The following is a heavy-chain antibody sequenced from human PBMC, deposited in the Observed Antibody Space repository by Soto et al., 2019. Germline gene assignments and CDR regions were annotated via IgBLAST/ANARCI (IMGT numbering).Heavy chain of an antibody. CDR2: IDPSDSYT. CDR3: ARPGGTQQLVEDY. J-gene: IGHJ4*02. CDR1: GYSFTSYW. Sequence: PGESLKISCKGSGYSFTSYWISWVRQMPGKGLEWMGRIDPSDSYTNYSPSFQGHVTISADKSISTAYLQWSSLKASDTAMYYCARPGGTQQLVEDYWGQGTLVTVSS. D-gene: IGHD6-13*01. V-gene: IGHV5-10-1*01.